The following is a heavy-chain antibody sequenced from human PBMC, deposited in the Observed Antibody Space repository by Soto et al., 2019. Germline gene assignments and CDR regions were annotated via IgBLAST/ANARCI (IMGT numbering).Heavy chain of an antibody. CDR3: ARDRLGYCSGGSCYPDY. J-gene: IGHJ4*02. Sequence: EVQLVESGGGLVKPGGSLRLSCAASGFTFSSYSMNWVRQAPGKGLEWVSSISSSSSYIYYADSVKGRFTISRDNAKNSLYLQMNSLRAEDTAVYYCARDRLGYCSGGSCYPDYWGQGTLVTVSS. CDR2: ISSSSSYI. D-gene: IGHD2-15*01. V-gene: IGHV3-21*01. CDR1: GFTFSSYS.